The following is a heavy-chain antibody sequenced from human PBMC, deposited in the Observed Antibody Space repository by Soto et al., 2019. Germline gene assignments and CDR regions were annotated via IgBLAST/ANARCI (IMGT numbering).Heavy chain of an antibody. CDR3: ARGYYGDYYY. V-gene: IGHV3-74*01. J-gene: IGHJ4*02. CDR2: INTDGSSP. Sequence: EVQLVESGGGLVQPGGSLRLSCAASRFTFSSYWMHWGRQAPGKGLVWVSRINTDGSSPTYADSVKGRCTISRDNAKNTLYLQMYSLRAADTAVYYCARGYYGDYYYWGQGTLVTVSS. CDR1: RFTFSSYW. D-gene: IGHD4-17*01.